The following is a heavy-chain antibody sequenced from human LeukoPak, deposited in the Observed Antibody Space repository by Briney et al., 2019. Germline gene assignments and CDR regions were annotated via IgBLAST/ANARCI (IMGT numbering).Heavy chain of an antibody. CDR1: GYTFTGYY. J-gene: IGHJ4*02. Sequence: ASVTVSCKASGYTFTGYYMHWVRQAPGQGLEWMGWINPNSGGTNYAQKFQGRVTMTRDTSISTAYMELSRLRSDDTAVYYCARDPVVRGVIYPDYWGQGTLVTVSS. V-gene: IGHV1-2*02. D-gene: IGHD3-10*01. CDR3: ARDPVVRGVIYPDY. CDR2: INPNSGGT.